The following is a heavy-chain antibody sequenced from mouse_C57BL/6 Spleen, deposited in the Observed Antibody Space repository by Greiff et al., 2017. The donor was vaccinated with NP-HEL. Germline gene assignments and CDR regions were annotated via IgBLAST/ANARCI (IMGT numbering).Heavy chain of an antibody. Sequence: QVHVKQSGTELVKPGASVKLSCKASGYTFTSYWMHWVKQRPGQGLEWIGNINPSNGGTNYNEKFKSKATLTVDKSSSTAYMQLSSLTSEDSAVYYCARLGTAQAPDYWGQGTTLTVSS. CDR1: GYTFTSYW. J-gene: IGHJ2*01. CDR2: INPSNGGT. D-gene: IGHD3-2*02. V-gene: IGHV1-53*01. CDR3: ARLGTAQAPDY.